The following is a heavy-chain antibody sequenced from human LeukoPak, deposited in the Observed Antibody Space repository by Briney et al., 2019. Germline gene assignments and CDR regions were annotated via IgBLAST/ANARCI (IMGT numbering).Heavy chain of an antibody. V-gene: IGHV3-23*01. CDR2: IRSSGVTT. CDR3: AKDPRLRFPDPIDY. D-gene: IGHD5-12*01. J-gene: IGHJ4*02. Sequence: GGSLRLSCAASGFIFSSYDMSWVRQAPGKGPEWVSTIRSSGVTTYYADSVKGRFTISRDNSKNTLYLQMNSLRAEDTAVYYCAKDPRLRFPDPIDYWGQGTLVTVSS. CDR1: GFIFSSYD.